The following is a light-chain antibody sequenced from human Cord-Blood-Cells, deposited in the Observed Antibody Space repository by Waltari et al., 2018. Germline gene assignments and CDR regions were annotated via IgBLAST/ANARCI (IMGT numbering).Light chain of an antibody. CDR1: SSDVGGYNY. V-gene: IGLV2-14*03. Sequence: QSALTQPASVSGSPGQSITISCTGPSSDVGGYNYVPWYQHHPGKAPNLMIYDVSNRPSGVSNLFSGSKSGNTASLTISGLQAEDEADYYCSSYTSSSTWVFGGGTKLTVL. CDR2: DVS. CDR3: SSYTSSSTWV. J-gene: IGLJ3*02.